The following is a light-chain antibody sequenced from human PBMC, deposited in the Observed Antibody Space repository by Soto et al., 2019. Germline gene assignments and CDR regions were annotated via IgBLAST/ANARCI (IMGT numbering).Light chain of an antibody. CDR3: QQYNSYSPEGLT. V-gene: IGKV1-5*01. Sequence: DIQLTQSPSTLSASVGERVTITCRASQTVNTWLAWYQHKPGKAPKLLIYDASVLETGVPSMFSGFSSGTEVTHIISSLHPDDFATYVCQQYNSYSPEGLTFGGGTKVEI. J-gene: IGKJ4*01. CDR2: DAS. CDR1: QTVNTW.